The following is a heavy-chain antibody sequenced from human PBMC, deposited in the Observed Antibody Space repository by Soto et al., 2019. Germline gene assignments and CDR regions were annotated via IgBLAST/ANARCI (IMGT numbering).Heavy chain of an antibody. CDR3: GRDLQWLATYYYGRDV. J-gene: IGHJ6*02. Sequence: GGSLRLSCAASGFTFSSYGMHWVRQAPGKGLEWVAVIWYDGSNKYYADSVKGRFTISRDNSKNTLYPQMNSLRAEDTAVYYFGRDLQWLATYYYGRDVWGQGPTVTVPS. D-gene: IGHD6-19*01. CDR1: GFTFSSYG. V-gene: IGHV3-33*01. CDR2: IWYDGSNK.